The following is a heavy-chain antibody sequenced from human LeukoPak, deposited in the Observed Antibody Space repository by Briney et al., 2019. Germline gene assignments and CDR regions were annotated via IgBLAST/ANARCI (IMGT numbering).Heavy chain of an antibody. Sequence: SATLSLTCAVYGGAFSGYYWSWIRQPPGKALEWIGEINHSGSTNYNPSLKSRVTVSVDTSKNQFSLKLSSVTAADTAVYYCARPGQWLVRGFDYWGQGTLVTVSS. J-gene: IGHJ4*02. CDR1: GGAFSGYY. CDR2: INHSGST. CDR3: ARPGQWLVRGFDY. V-gene: IGHV4-34*01. D-gene: IGHD6-19*01.